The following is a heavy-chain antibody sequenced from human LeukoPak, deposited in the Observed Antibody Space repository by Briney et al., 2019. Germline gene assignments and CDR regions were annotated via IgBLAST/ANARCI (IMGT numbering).Heavy chain of an antibody. CDR3: ARDAGQRNLRYFDY. V-gene: IGHV1-46*01. CDR1: GFTFTSYY. CDR2: INPSGGST. D-gene: IGHD3-9*01. J-gene: IGHJ4*02. Sequence: GGSLRLSCAASGFTFTSYYMHWVRQAPGQGLEWMGIINPSGGSTSYAQKFQGRVTMTRDTSTSTVYMELSSLRSEDTAVYYCARDAGQRNLRYFDYWGQGTLVTVSS.